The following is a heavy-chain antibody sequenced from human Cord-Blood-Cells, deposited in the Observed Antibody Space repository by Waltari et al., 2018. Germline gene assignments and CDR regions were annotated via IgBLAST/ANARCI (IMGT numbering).Heavy chain of an antibody. CDR2: ISSSSSYI. Sequence: EVQLVESGGGLVKPGGSLRLSCAAPGFTFSSYSMNWVRQAPGKGLEWVSSISSSSSYIYYADSVKGRFTISRDNAKNSLYLQMNSLRAEDTAVYYCASSTSIPDNDYYYYYGMDVWGQVTTVTVSS. CDR3: ASSTSIPDNDYYYYYGMDV. V-gene: IGHV3-21*01. J-gene: IGHJ6*02. D-gene: IGHD2-2*01. CDR1: GFTFSSYS.